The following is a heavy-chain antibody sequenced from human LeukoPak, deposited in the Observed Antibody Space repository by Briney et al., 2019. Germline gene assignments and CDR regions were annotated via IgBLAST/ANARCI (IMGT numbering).Heavy chain of an antibody. D-gene: IGHD3-22*01. CDR1: GFTFDDYG. Sequence: PGGSLRLSCAASGFTFDDYGMSWVRQAPGKGLEWVSGINWNGGSTGYADSVKGRFTISRDNAKNSLYLQMNSLRAEDTALYYSARGSSGHYVNDAFDIWGQGTMVTVSS. J-gene: IGHJ3*02. CDR2: INWNGGST. V-gene: IGHV3-20*04. CDR3: ARGSSGHYVNDAFDI.